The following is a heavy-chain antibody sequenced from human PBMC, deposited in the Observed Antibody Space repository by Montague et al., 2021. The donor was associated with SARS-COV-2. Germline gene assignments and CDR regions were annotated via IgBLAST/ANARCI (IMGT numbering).Heavy chain of an antibody. CDR2: IHASGIS. Sequence: SETLSLTCTVSGXSTNNYYWSWIRQPAGKGLEWIGRIHASGISTYNPSLETRVTMSVDTSKNQFSLKLSSVTAADTAVYYCARGRFYYDSGELGSWGQGTLVTVSS. V-gene: IGHV4-4*07. J-gene: IGHJ5*02. CDR3: ARGRFYYDSGELGS. CDR1: GXSTNNYY. D-gene: IGHD3-22*01.